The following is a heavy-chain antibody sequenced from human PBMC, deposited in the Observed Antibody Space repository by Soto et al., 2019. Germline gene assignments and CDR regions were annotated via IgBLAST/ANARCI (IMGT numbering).Heavy chain of an antibody. CDR2: INPSGGST. Sequence: ASVKVSCKASGYTFTSYHMHWVRQAPGQGLEWMGIINPSGGSTSYAQKFQGRVTMTRDTSTSTVYMELSSLRSEDTAVYYCARDRAYYYGSGSRYYYGMDVWGQGTTVTVSS. CDR1: GYTFTSYH. D-gene: IGHD3-10*01. V-gene: IGHV1-46*01. CDR3: ARDRAYYYGSGSRYYYGMDV. J-gene: IGHJ6*02.